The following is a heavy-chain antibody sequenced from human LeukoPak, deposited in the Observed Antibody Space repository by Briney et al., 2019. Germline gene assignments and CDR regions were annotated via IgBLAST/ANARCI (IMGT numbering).Heavy chain of an antibody. CDR3: AKDDVEQQLVYYFDY. V-gene: IGHV3-30*18. D-gene: IGHD6-13*01. J-gene: IGHJ4*02. CDR2: ISYDGSNQ. Sequence: PGRSLRLSCAASGFTFSSYDMYWVRQAPGKGLEWVAVISYDGSNQYYADSVKGRFTISRDNSKNTLYLQMDSLRAEDTAVYYCAKDDVEQQLVYYFDYWGQGTLVTVSS. CDR1: GFTFSSYD.